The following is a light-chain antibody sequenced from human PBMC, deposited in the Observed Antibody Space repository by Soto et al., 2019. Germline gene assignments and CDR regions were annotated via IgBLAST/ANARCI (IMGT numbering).Light chain of an antibody. CDR1: HSISSW. CDR3: QQYNSYPWT. Sequence: DIQMTQSPSTLSASVGDRVTITCRASHSISSWLAWYQQKPGKAPKLLIYKASSLESGVPSRFSGSGSGTEFTPTIGTLQTDNFATYYCQQYNSYPWTFGQGTKVEIK. CDR2: KAS. J-gene: IGKJ1*01. V-gene: IGKV1-5*03.